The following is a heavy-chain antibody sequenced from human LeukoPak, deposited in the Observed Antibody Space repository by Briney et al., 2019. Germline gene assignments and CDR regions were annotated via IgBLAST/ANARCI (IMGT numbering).Heavy chain of an antibody. V-gene: IGHV1-18*01. CDR3: ARGMYCSSTSCSNAFDI. CDR2: ISAYNGNT. D-gene: IGHD2-2*01. Sequence: ASVKASCKASGYTFTSYGISWVRQAPGQGLEWMGWISAYNGNTNYAQKLQGRVTMTTDTFTSTAYMELRSLRSDDTAVYYCARGMYCSSTSCSNAFDIWGQGTMVTVSS. CDR1: GYTFTSYG. J-gene: IGHJ3*02.